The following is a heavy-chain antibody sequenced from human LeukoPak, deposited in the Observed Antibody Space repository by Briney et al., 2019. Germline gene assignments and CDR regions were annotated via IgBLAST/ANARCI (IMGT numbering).Heavy chain of an antibody. Sequence: GGSLRLSCAASGLTFSKCDMSWVRQAPGKGLEWVSAISGVIGDTYYADSVKGRFTISRDNSKSTLYLQMNSLRAEDTAVFYCAKAPGSRYFDLWGQGTLVTVSS. CDR1: GLTFSKCD. V-gene: IGHV3-23*01. CDR3: AKAPGSRYFDL. CDR2: ISGVIGDT. J-gene: IGHJ4*02. D-gene: IGHD3-10*01.